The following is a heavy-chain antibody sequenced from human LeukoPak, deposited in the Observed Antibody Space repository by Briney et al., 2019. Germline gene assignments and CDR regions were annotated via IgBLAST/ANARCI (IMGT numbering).Heavy chain of an antibody. D-gene: IGHD3-9*01. J-gene: IGHJ4*02. Sequence: ASVKVSCEASGYTSTSYGISWVRQAPGQGREWMGWISAYNGNTNYAQKLQGRVTMTTDTSTSTAYMELRSLRSDDTAVYYCARNVLRYFDWLPRQDYWGQGTLVTVSS. CDR3: ARNVLRYFDWLPRQDY. CDR1: GYTSTSYG. CDR2: ISAYNGNT. V-gene: IGHV1-18*01.